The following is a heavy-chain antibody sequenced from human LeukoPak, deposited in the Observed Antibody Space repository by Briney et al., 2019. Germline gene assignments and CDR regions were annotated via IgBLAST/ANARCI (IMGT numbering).Heavy chain of an antibody. D-gene: IGHD3-9*01. CDR2: ISSSGSTI. V-gene: IGHV3-48*03. Sequence: PGGSLRLSCAASGFTFSSYEMNWVRQAPGKGLEWVSYISSSGSTIYYADSVKGRFTISRDNAKNSLYLQMNSLRAEDTAVYYCARGGYYDILTGYPANNWFDPWGQGTLVTVSS. CDR3: ARGGYYDILTGYPANNWFDP. J-gene: IGHJ5*02. CDR1: GFTFSSYE.